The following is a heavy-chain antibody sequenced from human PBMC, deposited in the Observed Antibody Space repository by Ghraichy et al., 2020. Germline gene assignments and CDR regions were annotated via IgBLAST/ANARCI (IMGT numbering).Heavy chain of an antibody. CDR2: LSGSGGNT. CDR3: ANVPSSSSFKLGRGFGY. CDR1: GFTFSSYSYT. Sequence: GESLNISCVTSGFTFSSYSYTMSWVRQAPGKGLECVAALSGSGGNTYYADSVKGRFTITRDISKKTLYLEMNSLRVEDTAVYFCANVPSSSSFKLGRGFGYWGQGTLVTVSS. D-gene: IGHD1-26*01. V-gene: IGHV3-23*01. J-gene: IGHJ4*02.